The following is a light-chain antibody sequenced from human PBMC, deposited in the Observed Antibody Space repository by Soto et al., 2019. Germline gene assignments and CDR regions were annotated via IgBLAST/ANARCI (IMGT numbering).Light chain of an antibody. V-gene: IGLV4-69*01. J-gene: IGLJ1*01. CDR1: SGHSSYA. CDR2: LYNDGSH. Sequence: QPVLTQSPSASASLGASVKLTCTLSSGHSSYAIAWHQQQPDKGPRYLMRLYNDGSHTKGDGIPDRFSGSSSGAERYLTISSLQSEDEADYYCQTWGTGIHVFGTGTKLTVL. CDR3: QTWGTGIHV.